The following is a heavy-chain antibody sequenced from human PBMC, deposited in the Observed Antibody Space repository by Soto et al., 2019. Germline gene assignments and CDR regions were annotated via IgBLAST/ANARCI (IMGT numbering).Heavy chain of an antibody. J-gene: IGHJ4*02. CDR2: IWSDGNNR. V-gene: IGHV3-33*01. CDR1: GFMFSNHG. CDR3: VRGDNWNDEASDY. Sequence: QVQLVESGGGVVQPGRSLRLSCAASGFMFSNHGMHWVRQAPGKGLEWVAVIWSDGNNRYYADSVKDRFTISSDHSKNTLYLQKNSLRAEDTAVYYCVRGDNWNDEASDYWGQGTLVTVSS. D-gene: IGHD1-1*01.